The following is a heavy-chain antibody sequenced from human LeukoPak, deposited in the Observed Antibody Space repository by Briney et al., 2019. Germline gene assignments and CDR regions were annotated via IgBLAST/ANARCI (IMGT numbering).Heavy chain of an antibody. D-gene: IGHD2-2*01. J-gene: IGHJ6*02. CDR2: IYYSGST. CDR3: ARQGVVVPAASYYYGMDV. V-gene: IGHV4-39*01. CDR1: GGSISSSSYY. Sequence: PSETLSLTCTVSGGSISSSSYYWGWIRQPPGKGLEWIGSIYYSGSTYYNPSLKSRVTISVDTSKNQFSLKLSSVTAADTAVYYSARQGVVVPAASYYYGMDVWGQGTTVTVSS.